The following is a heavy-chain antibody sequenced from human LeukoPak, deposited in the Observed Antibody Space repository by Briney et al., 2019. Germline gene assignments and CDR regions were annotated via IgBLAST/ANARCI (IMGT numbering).Heavy chain of an antibody. V-gene: IGHV3-11*04. D-gene: IGHD3-10*01. Sequence: GGSLRLSCAASGFIFNDYFMGWIRQTPGKGLEWVSYITNNGRKTYYDDSMRGRFTISRDNAKNSLYLQMNSLRAEDTALYYCARDGITMRILEYWGQGTLVTVSS. CDR2: ITNNGRKT. CDR3: ARDGITMRILEY. J-gene: IGHJ4*02. CDR1: GFIFNDYF.